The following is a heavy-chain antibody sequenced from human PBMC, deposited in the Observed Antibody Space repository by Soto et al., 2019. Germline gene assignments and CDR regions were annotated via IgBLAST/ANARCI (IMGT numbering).Heavy chain of an antibody. D-gene: IGHD2-8*01. CDR2: IYYNGST. V-gene: IGHV4-30-4*01. J-gene: IGHJ4*02. Sequence: QVQLQESGPGLVKPSQTLSLSCTVSGGSISSGDYYWSWIRQPPGKGLEWIGYIYYNGSTYYNPSLKSRVTMSVDTSKNQFSLKLNSVTAADTAVYYCARDLFCTNGFCYRDGIPHWGQGTLVTVSS. CDR1: GGSISSGDYY. CDR3: ARDLFCTNGFCYRDGIPH.